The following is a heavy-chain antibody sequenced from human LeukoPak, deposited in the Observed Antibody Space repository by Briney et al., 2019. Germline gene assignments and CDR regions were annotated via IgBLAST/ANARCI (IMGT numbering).Heavy chain of an antibody. J-gene: IGHJ4*02. Sequence: GESLKISCKGSGYSFTTYWIGWVRQMPGKGLERMGIIYPGDSDTRYSPSFQGQVTIAVDKSITTAYLQWSSLKASDTAIYYCARGIVGATRISSFDYWAQGTLVSVSS. D-gene: IGHD1-26*01. CDR2: IYPGDSDT. CDR1: GYSFTTYW. CDR3: ARGIVGATRISSFDY. V-gene: IGHV5-51*01.